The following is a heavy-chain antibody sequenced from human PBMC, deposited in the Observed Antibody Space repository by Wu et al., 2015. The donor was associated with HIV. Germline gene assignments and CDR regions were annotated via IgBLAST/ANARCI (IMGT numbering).Heavy chain of an antibody. Sequence: QVQLLQSGAEVKKPGSSVRVSCKASGATFSSYALSWVRQAPGQGLEWMGRLIPMYGTADYAQKFQGRVTITTDESTSTAYMELSSLRSEDTAVYYCARGSIVGATYYYYGMDVWGQGTTVTVSS. J-gene: IGHJ6*02. CDR2: LIPMYGTA. V-gene: IGHV1-69*05. D-gene: IGHD1-26*01. CDR1: GATFSSYA. CDR3: ARGSIVGATYYYYGMDV.